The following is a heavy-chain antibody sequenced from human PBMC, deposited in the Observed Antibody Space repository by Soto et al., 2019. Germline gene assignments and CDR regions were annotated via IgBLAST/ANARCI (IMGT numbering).Heavy chain of an antibody. J-gene: IGHJ6*04. D-gene: IGHD3-16*01. CDR2: VYPSDSDT. CDR1: GYTFTTYW. V-gene: IGHV5-51*01. Sequence: GESLKISCKGSGYTFTTYWIGWVRQMPGKGLEWMGIVYPSDSDTRYSPSFQGQVTISADSYISTAYLQLSSLRASDTAMYYCGTPSGGERPYCAMDAWGKVTTVKGSS. CDR3: GTPSGGERPYCAMDA.